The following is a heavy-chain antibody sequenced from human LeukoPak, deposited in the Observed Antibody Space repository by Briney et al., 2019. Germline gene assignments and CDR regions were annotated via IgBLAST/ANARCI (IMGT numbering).Heavy chain of an antibody. V-gene: IGHV3-30*02. CDR2: IRNDGSNK. Sequence: GGSLRLSCVASGFTFSSYGMHWVRQAPGKGLEWVAFIRNDGSNKYYADSVKGRFTISRDNSKNTLYLQMNSLRAEDTAVYYCAKGSRAARPYYFDSWGQGTLVTVSS. CDR3: AKGSRAARPYYFDS. D-gene: IGHD6-6*01. CDR1: GFTFSSYG. J-gene: IGHJ4*02.